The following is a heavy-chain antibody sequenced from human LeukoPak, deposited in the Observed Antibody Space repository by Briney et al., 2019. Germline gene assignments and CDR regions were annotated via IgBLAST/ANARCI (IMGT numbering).Heavy chain of an antibody. J-gene: IGHJ6*02. Sequence: GGSLRLSCAASGFTFSSYAMHWVRQAPGKGLEWVAVISYDGSNKYYADSVKGRFTISRDNSKNTLHLQMNSLRAEDTAVYYCARDRAERDYYYGMDVWGQGTTVTVSS. CDR3: ARDRAERDYYYGMDV. D-gene: IGHD3-10*01. CDR2: ISYDGSNK. V-gene: IGHV3-30-3*01. CDR1: GFTFSSYA.